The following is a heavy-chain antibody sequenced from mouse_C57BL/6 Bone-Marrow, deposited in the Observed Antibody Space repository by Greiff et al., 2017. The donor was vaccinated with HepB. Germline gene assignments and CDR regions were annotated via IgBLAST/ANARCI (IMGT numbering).Heavy chain of an antibody. Sequence: VQLQQPGAELVKPGASVKLSCKASGYTFTSYWMHWVKQRPGQGLEWIGMIHPNSGSTNYNEKFKSKATLTVDKSSSTAYMQLSSLTSEDSAVYYCARGQITTVPFAYWGQGTLVTVSA. CDR3: ARGQITTVPFAY. CDR2: IHPNSGST. V-gene: IGHV1-64*01. J-gene: IGHJ3*01. CDR1: GYTFTSYW. D-gene: IGHD1-1*01.